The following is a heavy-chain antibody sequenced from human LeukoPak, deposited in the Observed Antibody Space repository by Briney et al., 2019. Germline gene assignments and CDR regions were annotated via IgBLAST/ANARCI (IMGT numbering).Heavy chain of an antibody. J-gene: IGHJ4*02. Sequence: SETLSLTCTVSGYSISSGYYWGWIRQPPGKGLEWIGSIYHSGSTYYNPSLKSRVTISVDTSKNQFSLKLSSVTAADTAVYYCASPITMVRGVITYFDYWGQGTLVTVSS. CDR1: GYSISSGYY. D-gene: IGHD3-10*01. V-gene: IGHV4-38-2*02. CDR2: IYHSGST. CDR3: ASPITMVRGVITYFDY.